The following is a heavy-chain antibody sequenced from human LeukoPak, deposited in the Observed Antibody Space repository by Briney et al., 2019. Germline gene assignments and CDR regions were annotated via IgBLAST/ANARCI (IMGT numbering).Heavy chain of an antibody. Sequence: SETLSLTCAASAGSISSSNRWSWVRQSPVKGLEWIGEIYLYGTTNYNPSLKSRVTMSVDRSKNQFSLELSSVTAADTAVYYCARQKWEQQGRDYYFYGLDVWGPGTTVTVSS. CDR2: IYLYGTT. V-gene: IGHV4-4*02. J-gene: IGHJ6*02. D-gene: IGHD1-26*01. CDR1: AGSISSSNR. CDR3: ARQKWEQQGRDYYFYGLDV.